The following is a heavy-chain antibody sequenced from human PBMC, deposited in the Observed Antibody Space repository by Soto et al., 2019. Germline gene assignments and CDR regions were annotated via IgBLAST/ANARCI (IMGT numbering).Heavy chain of an antibody. Sequence: GGSLRLSCAASGFTFSSYAMSWVRQAPGKGLKWVSAISGSGGSTYYADSVKGRFTISRDNSKNTLYLQMNSLRAEDTAVYYCAKVEAVAGSGGYFDYWGQGTLVTAPQ. CDR2: ISGSGGST. V-gene: IGHV3-23*01. D-gene: IGHD6-19*01. J-gene: IGHJ4*02. CDR3: AKVEAVAGSGGYFDY. CDR1: GFTFSSYA.